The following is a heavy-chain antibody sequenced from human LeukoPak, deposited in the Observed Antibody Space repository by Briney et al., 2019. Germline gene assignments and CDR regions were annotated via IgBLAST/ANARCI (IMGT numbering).Heavy chain of an antibody. CDR2: INLNSGGT. D-gene: IGHD2-21*02. J-gene: IGHJ3*02. Sequence: ASVKVSCKASGYTFTGYYMHWVRQAPGQGLEWMGWINLNSGGTNYAQKFQGRVTMTRDTSISTAYMELSRLRSDDTAVYYCARPFMYCGGDCYNAFDIWGQGTMVTVSS. V-gene: IGHV1-2*02. CDR1: GYTFTGYY. CDR3: ARPFMYCGGDCYNAFDI.